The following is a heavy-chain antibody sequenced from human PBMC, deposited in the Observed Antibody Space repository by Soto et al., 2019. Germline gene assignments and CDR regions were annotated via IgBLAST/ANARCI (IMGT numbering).Heavy chain of an antibody. V-gene: IGHV4-31*11. CDR3: ARDFERSEIGH. CDR2: IAYSVDT. J-gene: IGHJ4*02. CDR1: GGSIMSSYSY. Sequence: SETLSLTCVVSGGSIMSSYSYWFCIRKHPGKGLEWIGYIAYSVDTYYNPSLRSRVTISSDTSENKFSLTLKSVTAADTAVYFCARDFERSEIGHWGQRTPVTVSS. D-gene: IGHD3-9*01.